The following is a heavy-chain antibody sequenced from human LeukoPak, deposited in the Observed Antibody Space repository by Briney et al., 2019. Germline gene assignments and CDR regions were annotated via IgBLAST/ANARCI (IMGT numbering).Heavy chain of an antibody. V-gene: IGHV1-69*13. CDR1: GGTFSSYA. Sequence: GASVKVSCTASGGTFSSYAISWVRQAPGQGLEWMGGIIPIFGTANYAQKFQGRVTITADESTSTAYMELSSLRSEDTAVYYCARALGAGYYFDYWGQGTLVTVSS. CDR3: ARALGAGYYFDY. CDR2: IIPIFGTA. D-gene: IGHD3-10*01. J-gene: IGHJ4*02.